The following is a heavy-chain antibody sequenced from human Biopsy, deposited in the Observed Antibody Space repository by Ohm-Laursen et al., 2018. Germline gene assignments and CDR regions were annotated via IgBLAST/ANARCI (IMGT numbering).Heavy chain of an antibody. CDR3: GSSIHLDY. J-gene: IGHJ4*02. CDR2: ISGSGAST. CDR1: GFTFSRNA. Sequence: SLRLSCAASGFTFSRNAMSWVRQGPAKGLEWVSAISGSGASTYYADSVKGRFTILRDNAKNTLYLQMNGLRAEDTGVYYCGSSIHLDYWGRGTLVTVSS. D-gene: IGHD6-19*01. V-gene: IGHV3-23*01.